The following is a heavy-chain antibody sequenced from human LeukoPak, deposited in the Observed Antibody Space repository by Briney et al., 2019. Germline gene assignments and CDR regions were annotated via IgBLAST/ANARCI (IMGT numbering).Heavy chain of an antibody. Sequence: PGGPLRLSCAASGFTVSSNYMSWVRQAPGKGLEWVSVIYSGGSTYYADSVKGRFTISRDNSKNTLYLQMNSLRAEDTAVYYCAREPLPSEYYFDYWGQGTLVTVSS. CDR3: AREPLPSEYYFDY. V-gene: IGHV3-53*01. CDR1: GFTVSSNY. J-gene: IGHJ4*02. D-gene: IGHD3-10*01. CDR2: IYSGGST.